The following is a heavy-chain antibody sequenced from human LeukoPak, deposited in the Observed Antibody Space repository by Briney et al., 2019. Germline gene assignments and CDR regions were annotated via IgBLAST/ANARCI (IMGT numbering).Heavy chain of an antibody. CDR3: ARRRSSSWYNWFDP. CDR1: GYTFTIYA. D-gene: IGHD6-13*01. CDR2: NNTNTGNP. V-gene: IGHV7-4-1*02. Sequence: GASVKVSCKASGYTFTIYAMNWVRQPPGQGLEWMGLNNTNTGNPTYAQGFTGRFVFSLDTSVRTAYLQISSIKAEDTAVYYCARRRSSSWYNWFDPWGQGTLVTVSS. J-gene: IGHJ5*02.